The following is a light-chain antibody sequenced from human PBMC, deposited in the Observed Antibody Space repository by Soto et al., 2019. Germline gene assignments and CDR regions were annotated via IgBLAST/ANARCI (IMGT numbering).Light chain of an antibody. Sequence: QSVLTQPASVSGSPGQSIAISCTGTSSDVGGYNSVSWYQQHPGKAPKLMIYNVSNRPSGVSDRFSGSKSGNTASLTISGLQADDEADHYCSSYTSSNTYVFGTWTKVTV. V-gene: IGLV2-14*03. CDR2: NVS. CDR1: SSDVGGYNS. J-gene: IGLJ1*01. CDR3: SSYTSSNTYV.